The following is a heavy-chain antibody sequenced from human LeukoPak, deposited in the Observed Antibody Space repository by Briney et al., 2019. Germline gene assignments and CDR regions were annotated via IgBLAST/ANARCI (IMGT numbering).Heavy chain of an antibody. Sequence: GGSLRLSCAASGFPFSSHAMSWVRQPPGKGLEWVAAISNGKTYYADSVRGRFAISRDDSTNTVYLHMNSLREEDTALYHCVRKAGYCAPVCVKTNWFDPWGQGTLVTVSS. CDR2: ISNGKT. V-gene: IGHV3-23*01. D-gene: IGHD2-15*01. CDR3: VRKAGYCAPVCVKTNWFDP. CDR1: GFPFSSHA. J-gene: IGHJ5*02.